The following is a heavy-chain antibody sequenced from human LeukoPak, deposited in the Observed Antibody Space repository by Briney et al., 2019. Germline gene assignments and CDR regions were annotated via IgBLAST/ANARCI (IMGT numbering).Heavy chain of an antibody. CDR2: ISGSGGST. Sequence: GGSLRLSCAASGFTFSSYAMSWVRHAPGKGLEWVSAISGSGGSTYYADSVKGRFTISRDNSKNTLYLQMNSLRAEDTAVYYCAKVGYYDSSGYYLGTYFDYWGQGTLVTVSS. D-gene: IGHD3-22*01. CDR1: GFTFSSYA. V-gene: IGHV3-23*01. J-gene: IGHJ4*02. CDR3: AKVGYYDSSGYYLGTYFDY.